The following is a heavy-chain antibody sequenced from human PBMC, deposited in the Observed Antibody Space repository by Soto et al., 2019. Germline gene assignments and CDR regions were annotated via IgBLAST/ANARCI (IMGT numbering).Heavy chain of an antibody. J-gene: IGHJ6*02. CDR3: AIDRNSYGYYCYGMDV. D-gene: IGHD3-10*01. Sequence: GGALRLSCAASGFTFSSYAMSWVRQAPGKGLEWVSAISGSGGSTYYADSVKGRFTISRDNSKNTLYLQMNSLRAEDTAVYYCAIDRNSYGYYCYGMDVWSQGTTVTVSS. CDR1: GFTFSSYA. CDR2: ISGSGGST. V-gene: IGHV3-23*01.